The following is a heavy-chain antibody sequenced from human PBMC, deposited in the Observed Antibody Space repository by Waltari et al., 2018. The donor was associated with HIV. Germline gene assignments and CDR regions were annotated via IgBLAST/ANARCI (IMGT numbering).Heavy chain of an antibody. CDR3: ARGSGHCSSTSCDRYNWRIAEYYFDY. Sequence: QLQLQESGPGLVKPSETLSLTCTVPGCSISSSSYYWGWIRQPPGKGLEWLGRLHYIGSTYYNPSLKSRVTISVDTSKNQFSLKLSSVTAADTAVYYCARGSGHCSSTSCDRYNWRIAEYYFDYWGQGTLVTVSS. J-gene: IGHJ4*02. D-gene: IGHD2-2*01. CDR1: GCSISSSSYY. V-gene: IGHV4-39*07. CDR2: LHYIGST.